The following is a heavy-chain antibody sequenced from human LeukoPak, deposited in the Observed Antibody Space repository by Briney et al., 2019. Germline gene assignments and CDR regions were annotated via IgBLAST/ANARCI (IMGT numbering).Heavy chain of an antibody. V-gene: IGHV3-23*01. CDR1: GFTFNNYA. D-gene: IGHD3-3*01. CDR3: APFPMEFDY. CDR2: ISGSGGST. J-gene: IGHJ4*02. Sequence: PGGSLRLSCAASGFTFNNYAMSWVRQAPGKGLEWVSAISGSGGSTYYADSLKGRFTISRDNSKNTLYLQMNSLRAEDTAVYYCAPFPMEFDYWGQGTLVTASS.